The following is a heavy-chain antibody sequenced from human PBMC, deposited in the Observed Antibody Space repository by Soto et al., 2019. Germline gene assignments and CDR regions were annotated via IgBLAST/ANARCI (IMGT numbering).Heavy chain of an antibody. Sequence: QVQLVQSGAEVKKPGSSVKVSCKASGGTFSSYAISWVRQAPGQGLEWMGGIIPIFGTANYAQKFQGRVTITADESTSTAYMELSSLRSEDTAVYYCASGGVTMLVDPPRDWFDPWGQGTLVTVSS. CDR3: ASGGVTMLVDPPRDWFDP. CDR1: GGTFSSYA. V-gene: IGHV1-69*01. J-gene: IGHJ5*02. D-gene: IGHD3-22*01. CDR2: IIPIFGTA.